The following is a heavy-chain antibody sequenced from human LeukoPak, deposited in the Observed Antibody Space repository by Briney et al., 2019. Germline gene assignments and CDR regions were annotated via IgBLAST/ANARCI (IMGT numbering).Heavy chain of an antibody. CDR2: IYSDNT. CDR1: GFTVSTNS. D-gene: IGHD6-13*01. V-gene: IGHV3-66*03. CDR3: AKDSAGSSIYYYYMDV. Sequence: PGGSLRLSCTVSGFTVSTNSMSWVRQAPGKGLEWVSFIYSDNTHYSDSVKGRFTISRDNSKNTLYLQMNSLRAEDTAVYYCAKDSAGSSIYYYYMDVWGKGTTVTVSS. J-gene: IGHJ6*03.